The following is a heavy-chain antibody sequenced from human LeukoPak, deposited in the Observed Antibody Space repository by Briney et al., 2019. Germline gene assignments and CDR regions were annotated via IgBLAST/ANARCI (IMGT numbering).Heavy chain of an antibody. CDR2: INSDGSST. V-gene: IGHV3-74*01. Sequence: GGSLRLSCAASGFTFSGFSVHWVRQAPGKGLVWVSRINSDGSSTTYADSVKGRFTISRDNAKNTLYLQMNSLRAEDTAVYYCARATSWYGYWGQGTLVTVSS. J-gene: IGHJ4*02. CDR3: ARATSWYGY. CDR1: GFTFSGFS. D-gene: IGHD6-13*01.